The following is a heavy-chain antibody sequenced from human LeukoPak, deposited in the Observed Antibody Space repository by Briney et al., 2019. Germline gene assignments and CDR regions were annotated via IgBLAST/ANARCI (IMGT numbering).Heavy chain of an antibody. V-gene: IGHV4-31*03. J-gene: IGHJ6*02. D-gene: IGHD3-9*01. Sequence: SETLSLTCTVSGGSISSGGYYWSWLCQHPGKGLEWIGYIYYSGSTYYNPSLKSRVTISVDTSKNQFSLKLSSVSAADTAVYYCARDPVLRYFDWSRTCCYYGMDVWGQGTTVTVSS. CDR1: GGSISSGGYY. CDR2: IYYSGST. CDR3: ARDPVLRYFDWSRTCCYYGMDV.